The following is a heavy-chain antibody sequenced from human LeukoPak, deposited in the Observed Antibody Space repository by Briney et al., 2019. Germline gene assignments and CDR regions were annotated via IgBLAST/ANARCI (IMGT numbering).Heavy chain of an antibody. Sequence: SVKVSCKXSGGTFSSYAISWVQQAPGQGLEWMGRIIPIFGTANYAQKFQGRVTITTDESTSTAHMELSSLRSEDTAVYYCARGFLAPGLSGWYYVFDYWGQGTLVTVSS. J-gene: IGHJ4*02. CDR1: GGTFSSYA. CDR3: ARGFLAPGLSGWYYVFDY. D-gene: IGHD6-19*01. V-gene: IGHV1-69*05. CDR2: IIPIFGTA.